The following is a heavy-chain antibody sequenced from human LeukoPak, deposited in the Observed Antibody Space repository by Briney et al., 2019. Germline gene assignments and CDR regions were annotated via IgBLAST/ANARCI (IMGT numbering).Heavy chain of an antibody. J-gene: IGHJ4*02. Sequence: GGSLRLSCAASGFTFTSYAMSWVRQAPGKGLEWVSVIYSGGSTYYADSVKGRFTISRDNSKNTLYLQMNSLRAEDTAVYYCAREFYYDSSGGFDYWGQGTLVTVSS. V-gene: IGHV3-53*01. CDR2: IYSGGST. CDR3: AREFYYDSSGGFDY. D-gene: IGHD3-22*01. CDR1: GFTFTSYA.